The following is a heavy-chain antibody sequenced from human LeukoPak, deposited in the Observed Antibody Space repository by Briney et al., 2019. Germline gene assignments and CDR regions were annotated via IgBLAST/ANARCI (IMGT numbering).Heavy chain of an antibody. CDR3: GRENYCSSTSCYGDRAYFYGMGV. Sequence: GGSLRLPCSASGFTFSSYAMHWVRQAPGKGLEYVSAISSNGGSTYYADSVKGRFTISRDNSKNTLYLQMNSLRAEDTAVYYCGRENYCSSTSCYGDRAYFYGMGVWGQGTTVTVSS. D-gene: IGHD2-2*01. V-gene: IGHV3-64*04. J-gene: IGHJ6*01. CDR2: ISSNGGST. CDR1: GFTFSSYA.